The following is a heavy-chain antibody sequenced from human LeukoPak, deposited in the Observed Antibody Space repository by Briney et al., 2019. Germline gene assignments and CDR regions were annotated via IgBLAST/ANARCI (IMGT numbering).Heavy chain of an antibody. V-gene: IGHV4-61*01. D-gene: IGHD5-18*01. CDR1: GGSISSSSYY. J-gene: IGHJ4*02. CDR3: ARENDRYGRIDY. Sequence: SETLSLTCTVSGGSISSSSYYWSWVRQPPGKGLEWIGYVSYSGSTDYNPSLKSRVTISIDTSKNQFSLRLSSVTAADTAVYYCARENDRYGRIDYWGQGTLVTVSS. CDR2: VSYSGST.